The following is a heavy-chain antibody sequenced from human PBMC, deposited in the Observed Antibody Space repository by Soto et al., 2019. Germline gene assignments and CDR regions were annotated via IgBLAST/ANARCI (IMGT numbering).Heavy chain of an antibody. J-gene: IGHJ4*02. CDR2: ISYDGSNK. Sequence: PGGSLRLSCAASGFTFSSYGMHWVRQAPGKGLEWVAVISYDGSNKYYADSVKGRFTISRDNSKNTLYLQMNSLRAEDTAVYYCENSGDPVDYFDYWSQGTLVTVSS. CDR1: GFTFSSYG. CDR3: ENSGDPVDYFDY. D-gene: IGHD7-27*01. V-gene: IGHV3-30*18.